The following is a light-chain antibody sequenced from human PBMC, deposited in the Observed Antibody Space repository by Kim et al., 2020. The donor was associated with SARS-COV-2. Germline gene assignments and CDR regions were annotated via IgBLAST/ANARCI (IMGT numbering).Light chain of an antibody. V-gene: IGKV3-20*01. J-gene: IGKJ1*01. CDR1: QSVRSDY. CDR3: QQYSEPTRT. Sequence: SPQEKDTPSCEASQSVRSDYLAWYQQKTGQAPRLLIYTASTRATGIPDRFSGSGSGTYFALTIRRLEPEDFAVYYCQQYSEPTRTFGQGTKVDIK. CDR2: TAS.